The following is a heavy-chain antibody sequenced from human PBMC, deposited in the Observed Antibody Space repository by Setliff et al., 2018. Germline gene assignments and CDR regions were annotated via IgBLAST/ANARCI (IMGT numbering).Heavy chain of an antibody. J-gene: IGHJ3*02. CDR2: ISSYNGHT. D-gene: IGHD6-19*01. CDR3: ARRPIALAGYRKGAFDI. CDR1: GYIFRSYG. V-gene: IGHV1-18*01. Sequence: GASVKVSCKSSGYIFRSYGLSWVRQAPGQGLEWMGWISSYNGHTNYAPKVQGRVTMTTDTSTGIAYMELRSLRSDDTAVYFCARRPIALAGYRKGAFDIWGQGTMVTVSS.